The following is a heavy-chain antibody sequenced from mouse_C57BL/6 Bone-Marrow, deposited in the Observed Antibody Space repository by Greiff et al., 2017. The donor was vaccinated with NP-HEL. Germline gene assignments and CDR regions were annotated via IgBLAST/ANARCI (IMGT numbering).Heavy chain of an antibody. D-gene: IGHD1-1*01. CDR3: ARADYGSSYVCYWYFDV. J-gene: IGHJ1*03. V-gene: IGHV5S21*01. CDR1: GFTFSSYA. CDR2: ISSGGDYI. Sequence: EVMLVESGEGLVKPGGSLKLSCAASGFTFSSYAMSWVRQTPEKRLEWVAYISSGGDYIYYADTVKGRFTISRDNARNTLYLQMSSLKSEDTAMYYCARADYGSSYVCYWYFDVWGTGTTVTVSS.